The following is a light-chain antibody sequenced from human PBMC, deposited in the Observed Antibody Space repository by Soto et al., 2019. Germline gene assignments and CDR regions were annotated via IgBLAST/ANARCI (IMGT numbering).Light chain of an antibody. CDR3: HQSYSTPRT. J-gene: IGKJ1*01. V-gene: IGKV1-39*01. Sequence: DIQMTQSPSTLSASVGDRVTITCRASQSISAWLAWYQQKPGKAPNLLIYAASSLQSGVPSRFSGSGSRTDFTLTISSLQPEDFAIYYCHQSYSTPRTFGQGTKVDIK. CDR1: QSISAW. CDR2: AAS.